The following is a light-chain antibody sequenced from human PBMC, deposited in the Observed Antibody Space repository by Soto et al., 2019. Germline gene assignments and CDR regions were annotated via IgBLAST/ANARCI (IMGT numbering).Light chain of an antibody. CDR2: EDS. V-gene: IGLV3-10*01. CDR3: LSSDRRGTLLV. CDR1: SFPDKF. Sequence: SYELTQPRSVSVSPGQTATIACSGDSFPDKFAYWYQQKSGQAPVLVIYEDSKRPSGIPERISGSSSGTEATLTITGAQVEDEGDYYCLSSDRRGTLLVFGGGTKLTVL. J-gene: IGLJ3*02.